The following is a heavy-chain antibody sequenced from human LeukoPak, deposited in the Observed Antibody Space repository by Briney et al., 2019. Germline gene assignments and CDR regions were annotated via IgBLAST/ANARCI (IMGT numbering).Heavy chain of an antibody. J-gene: IGHJ3*02. CDR2: INPSGGST. D-gene: IGHD5-18*01. CDR1: GYTFTSYY. CDR3: ARVSAMVIVAAFDI. Sequence: ASVKVSCKASGYTFTSYYMHWVRHAPGQGLEWMGIINPSGGSTSYAQKFQGRVTITRNTSISTAYMELSSLRSEDTAVYYCARVSAMVIVAAFDIWGQGTMVTVSS. V-gene: IGHV1-46*01.